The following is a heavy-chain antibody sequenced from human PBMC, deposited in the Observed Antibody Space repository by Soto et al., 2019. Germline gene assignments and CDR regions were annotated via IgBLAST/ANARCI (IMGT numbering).Heavy chain of an antibody. V-gene: IGHV5-51*01. CDR2: IYPGDSDT. J-gene: IGHJ3*02. CDR3: AAQGEIVGDAFDI. D-gene: IGHD3-16*01. Sequence: PGESLKISCKGSGYSFTSYWIGWVRQMPGKGLEWMGIIYPGDSDTRYSPSFQGQVTISADKSISTAYLQWSSLKASDTAMYYCAAQGEIVGDAFDIWAKGQWSPSPQ. CDR1: GYSFTSYW.